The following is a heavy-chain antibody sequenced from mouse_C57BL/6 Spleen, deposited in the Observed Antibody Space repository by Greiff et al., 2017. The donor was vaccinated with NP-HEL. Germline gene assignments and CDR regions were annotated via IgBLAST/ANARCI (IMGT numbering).Heavy chain of an antibody. CDR1: GFTFSDYY. V-gene: IGHV5-16*01. CDR2: INYDGSST. CDR3: ARDDTAMDY. J-gene: IGHJ4*01. Sequence: EVQLQESEGGLVQPGSSMKLSCTASGFTFSDYYMAWVRQVPEKGLEWVANINYDGSSTYYLDSLKSRFIISRDNAKNILYLQMSSLKSEDTATYYCARDDTAMDYWGQGTSVTVSS.